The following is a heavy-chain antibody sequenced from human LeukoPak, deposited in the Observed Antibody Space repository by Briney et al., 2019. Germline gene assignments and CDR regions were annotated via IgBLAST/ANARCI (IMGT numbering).Heavy chain of an antibody. V-gene: IGHV3-23*01. Sequence: GGSLRLSCVVSGFTFSSHAMSWVRQAPGKGLEWVSAIGDDVVSTYYAESVKGRFTISRDNSKNTLYLQMNSLRAEDTATYYCARDSPLLTVWGQGTLVTVSS. J-gene: IGHJ4*02. CDR1: GFTFSSHA. CDR2: IGDDVVST. D-gene: IGHD3-9*01. CDR3: ARDSPLLTV.